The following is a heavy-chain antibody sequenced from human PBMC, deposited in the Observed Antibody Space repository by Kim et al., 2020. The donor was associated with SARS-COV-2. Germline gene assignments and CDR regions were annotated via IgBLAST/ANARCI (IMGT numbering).Heavy chain of an antibody. CDR3: TKPPYYDFWSGYSGWFDP. V-gene: IGHV3-73*01. CDR2: IRSKANSYAT. Sequence: GGSLRLSCAASGFTFSGSAMHWVRQASGKGLEWVGRIRSKANSYATAYAASVKGRFTISRDDSKNTAYLQMNSLKTEDTAVYYCTKPPYYDFWSGYSGWFDPWGQGTLVTVSS. D-gene: IGHD3-3*01. J-gene: IGHJ5*02. CDR1: GFTFSGSA.